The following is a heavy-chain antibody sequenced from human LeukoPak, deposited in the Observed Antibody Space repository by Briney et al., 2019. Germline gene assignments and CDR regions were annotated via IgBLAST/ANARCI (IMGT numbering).Heavy chain of an antibody. V-gene: IGHV3-23*01. CDR1: GFPFSIHG. CDR3: ARDGHSDSGTTFDY. CDR2: ISPGGGPT. Sequence: PGGSLRLSCAGSGFPFSIHGMNWVRQAPGKGLEWVSGISPGGGPTYYADSVKGRFTISRDDSKNTLYLQMNNLRAEDTALYYCARDGHSDSGTTFDYWGQGTLVTVSS. J-gene: IGHJ4*02. D-gene: IGHD3-10*01.